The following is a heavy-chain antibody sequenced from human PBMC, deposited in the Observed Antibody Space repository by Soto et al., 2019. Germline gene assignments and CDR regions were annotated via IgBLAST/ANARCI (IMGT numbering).Heavy chain of an antibody. CDR3: TRHNLGMDY. V-gene: IGHV3-73*01. CDR2: IRSKANSYAT. Sequence: PGGSLRLSCSASGFTFSGSAMHGVRQASGKGLEWVGRIRSKANSYATAYAASVKGRFTISRDDSKNTAYLQMNSLKTEDTAVYYCTRHNLGMDYWGQGTLVTVSS. J-gene: IGHJ4*02. CDR1: GFTFSGSA. D-gene: IGHD7-27*01.